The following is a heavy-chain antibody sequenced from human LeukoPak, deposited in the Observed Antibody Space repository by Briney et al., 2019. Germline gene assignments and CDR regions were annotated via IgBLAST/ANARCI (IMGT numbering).Heavy chain of an antibody. Sequence: PSETLSLTCTVSGHSFTSDYYWGWIRQPPGKGLEWIGSIHHSGSTYYNLSLKSRVTISVETSKNQFSLKMTSVTAADTAVYYCASEIVDTAMVTPYFDQWGQGTLVTVSS. CDR2: IHHSGST. J-gene: IGHJ4*02. CDR1: GHSFTSDYY. CDR3: ASEIVDTAMVTPYFDQ. D-gene: IGHD5-18*01. V-gene: IGHV4-38-2*02.